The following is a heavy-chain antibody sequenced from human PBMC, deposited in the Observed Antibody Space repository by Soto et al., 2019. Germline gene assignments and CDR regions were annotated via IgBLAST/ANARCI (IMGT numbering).Heavy chain of an antibody. V-gene: IGHV3-30-3*01. CDR1: GFTFSSYA. Sequence: GGSLRLSCAASGFTFSSYAMHWVRQAPGKGLEWVAVISYDGSNKYYADSVKGRFTISRDNSKNTLYLQMNSLRAEDTAVYYCARVKTFGYSGYDYFPYYYGMDVWGQGTTVTVSS. CDR2: ISYDGSNK. J-gene: IGHJ6*02. D-gene: IGHD5-12*01. CDR3: ARVKTFGYSGYDYFPYYYGMDV.